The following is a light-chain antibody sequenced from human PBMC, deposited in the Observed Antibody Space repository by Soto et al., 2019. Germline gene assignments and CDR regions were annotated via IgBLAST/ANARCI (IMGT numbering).Light chain of an antibody. J-gene: IGKJ5*01. CDR2: DAY. Sequence: EVVLTQSPVTLSLSPGERATLSCRASQSFRGLLAWYQQKPGQAPRLLIYDAYNRATGIPPRFSGSGSGTYFTLTISSLEPDDSAVYYGHQRHMWPITFGQGTRLEIK. CDR3: HQRHMWPIT. V-gene: IGKV3-11*01. CDR1: QSFRGL.